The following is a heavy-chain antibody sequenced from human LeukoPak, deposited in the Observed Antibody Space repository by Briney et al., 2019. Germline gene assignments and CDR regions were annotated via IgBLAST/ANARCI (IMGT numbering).Heavy chain of an antibody. J-gene: IGHJ3*02. CDR3: ARDHYYDSSGYYADDAFDI. D-gene: IGHD3-22*01. CDR2: MNPNSGNT. Sequence: ASVKVSCKASGYTFTSYDINWVRQATGQGLEWMGWMNPNSGNTGYAQKFQSRVTITTDESTSTAYMELSSLRSEDTAVYYCARDHYYDSSGYYADDAFDIWGQGTMVTVSS. V-gene: IGHV1-8*01. CDR1: GYTFTSYD.